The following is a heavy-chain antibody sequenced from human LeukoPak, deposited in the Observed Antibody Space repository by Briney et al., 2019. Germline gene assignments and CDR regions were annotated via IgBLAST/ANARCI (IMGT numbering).Heavy chain of an antibody. CDR2: INPNSGGT. Sequence: ASVKVSCKASGYTFTGYYMHWVRQAPGQGLEWMGWINPNSGGTNYAQKFQGRVTTTRDTSISTAYMELSRLRSDDTAVYYCAGSSWYGRLHGWFDPWGQGTLVTVSS. CDR1: GYTFTGYY. J-gene: IGHJ5*02. D-gene: IGHD6-13*01. V-gene: IGHV1-2*02. CDR3: AGSSWYGRLHGWFDP.